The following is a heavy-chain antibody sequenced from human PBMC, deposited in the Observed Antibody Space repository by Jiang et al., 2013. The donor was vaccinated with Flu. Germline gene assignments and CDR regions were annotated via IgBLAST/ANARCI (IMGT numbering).Heavy chain of an antibody. Sequence: PGLVKPSETLSLTCTVSGGSISSSSYYWGWIRQPPGKGLEWIGSIYYSGSTYYNPSLKSRVTISVDTSKNQFSLKLSSVTAADTAVYYCARKAGGRREAYFDYWGQGTLVTVSS. V-gene: IGHV4-39*01. CDR3: ARKAGGRREAYFDY. D-gene: IGHD1-26*01. CDR2: IYYSGST. CDR1: GGSISSSSYY. J-gene: IGHJ4*02.